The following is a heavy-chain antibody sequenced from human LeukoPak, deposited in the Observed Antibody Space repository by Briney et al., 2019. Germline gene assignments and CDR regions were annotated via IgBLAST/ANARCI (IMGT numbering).Heavy chain of an antibody. D-gene: IGHD6-19*01. CDR2: ISYDGSNK. Sequence: GGSLRLSCAASGFTFSTYSMNWVRQAPGKGLEWVAVISYDGSNKYYADSVKGRFTISRDNSKNTLYLQMNSLRAEDTAVYYCAKDLFPREWLVQPLFDSWGQGTLVTVSS. CDR3: AKDLFPREWLVQPLFDS. V-gene: IGHV3-30*18. J-gene: IGHJ4*02. CDR1: GFTFSTYS.